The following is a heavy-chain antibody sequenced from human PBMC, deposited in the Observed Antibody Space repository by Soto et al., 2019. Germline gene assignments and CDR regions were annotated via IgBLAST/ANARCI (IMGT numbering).Heavy chain of an antibody. CDR3: ASMGSSGYWFDY. CDR1: GFTFSSYA. J-gene: IGHJ4*02. Sequence: PGGSLRLSCAASGFTFSSYAMHWVRQAPGKGLEYVSAISSNRGSTYYANTVKGRFTISRDNSKNTLYLQMGSLRAEDMAVYYCASMGSSGYWFDYWGQGTLVTVSS. D-gene: IGHD3-22*01. CDR2: ISSNRGST. V-gene: IGHV3-64*01.